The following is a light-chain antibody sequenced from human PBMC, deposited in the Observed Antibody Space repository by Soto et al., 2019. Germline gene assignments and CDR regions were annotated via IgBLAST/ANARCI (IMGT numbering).Light chain of an antibody. V-gene: IGLV2-11*01. CDR2: DVS. Sequence: QSALTQPPSVSGSPGQSVTISCTGTSSDVGGYNYVSWYQQHPGKAPKLIIYDVSKRPSGVPDRFSGSKSGNTASLTISGLQAEDDADYYCCSYAGSYYVFGTGTKLTVL. CDR1: SSDVGGYNY. J-gene: IGLJ1*01. CDR3: CSYAGSYYV.